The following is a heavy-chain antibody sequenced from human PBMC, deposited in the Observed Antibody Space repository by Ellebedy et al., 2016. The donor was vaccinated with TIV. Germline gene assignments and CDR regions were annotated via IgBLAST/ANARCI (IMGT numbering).Heavy chain of an antibody. CDR3: ARDTGYPFFDY. CDR2: ISAYNGNT. Sequence: ASVKVSCKASGYILTANWMHWVRQAPGQGLEWMGWISAYNGNTNYAQKLQGRVTMTRDTSSTTVYLELSGLKSDDTAVYYCARDTGYPFFDYWGQGTLVTVSS. V-gene: IGHV1-2*02. CDR1: GYILTANW. J-gene: IGHJ4*02. D-gene: IGHD5-12*01.